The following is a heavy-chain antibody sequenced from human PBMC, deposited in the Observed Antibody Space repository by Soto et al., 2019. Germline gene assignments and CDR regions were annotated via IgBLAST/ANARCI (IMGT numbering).Heavy chain of an antibody. J-gene: IGHJ4*02. CDR3: ARDVAMVRGVIPHDY. CDR1: GGSISSYY. Sequence: PSETLSLTCTVSGGSISSYYWSWIRQPAGKGLEWIGRIYTSGSTNYNPSLKSRVTMSVDTSKNQFSLKLSAVTAADTAVYYCARDVAMVRGVIPHDYWGQGTLVTVSS. D-gene: IGHD3-10*01. V-gene: IGHV4-4*07. CDR2: IYTSGST.